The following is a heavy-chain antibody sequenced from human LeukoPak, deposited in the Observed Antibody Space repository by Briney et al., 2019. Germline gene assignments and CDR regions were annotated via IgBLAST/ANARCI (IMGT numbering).Heavy chain of an antibody. CDR1: GDSVSSKNAV. CDR2: TYYRSQWYS. Sequence: SQTLSLTCAISGDSVSSKNAVWAWIRQSPSAGLEWLRRTYYRSQWYSDYAVSVRSRININPDTSKNQFSLKLSSVTAADTAVYYCASVITMVRGFGYWGQGTLVTVSS. V-gene: IGHV6-1*01. D-gene: IGHD3-10*01. J-gene: IGHJ4*02. CDR3: ASVITMVRGFGY.